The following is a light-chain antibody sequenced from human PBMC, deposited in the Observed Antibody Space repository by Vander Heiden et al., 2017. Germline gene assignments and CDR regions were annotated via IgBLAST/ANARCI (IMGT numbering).Light chain of an antibody. V-gene: IGKV1-39*01. CDR1: QSIITY. J-gene: IGKJ2*01. Sequence: DIQMTQSPSSLSASVGDRVTITCRASQSIITYLNWYRQKPGKAPKLLIYGASNLQSGVPSRFSGSGSGTDFTLTISSLQPEDFATYYCQQSYSSRYTFGQGTKLEIK. CDR2: GAS. CDR3: QQSYSSRYT.